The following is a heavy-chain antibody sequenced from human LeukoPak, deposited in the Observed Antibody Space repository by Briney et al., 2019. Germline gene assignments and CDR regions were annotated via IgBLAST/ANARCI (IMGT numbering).Heavy chain of an antibody. D-gene: IGHD6-13*01. CDR1: GFTFSSYE. Sequence: GGSLRLSCAASGFTFSSYEMNWVRQAPGKGLEWVSYISSSDSTIYYADSVKGRFTISRDDSKNTLSLQMNSLRAEDTAIYYCAKDRHTSSWFSGLQPNDYWGQGTLVTVSS. J-gene: IGHJ4*02. V-gene: IGHV3-48*03. CDR2: ISSSDSTI. CDR3: AKDRHTSSWFSGLQPNDY.